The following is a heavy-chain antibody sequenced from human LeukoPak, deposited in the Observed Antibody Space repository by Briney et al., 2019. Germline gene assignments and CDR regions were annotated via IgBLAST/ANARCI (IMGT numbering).Heavy chain of an antibody. D-gene: IGHD6-13*01. CDR3: ARGYSSDWSLWD. Sequence: PGGSLRLSCAVSGFTVSRNYMSWVRQAPGKGREWVSVIYSDGSTYYVDSVKGRFTISRQSSENTLYLQMNSLRAEDTAVYYCARGYSSDWSLWDWGQGTLVTVSS. CDR1: GFTVSRNY. V-gene: IGHV3-53*04. CDR2: IYSDGST. J-gene: IGHJ4*02.